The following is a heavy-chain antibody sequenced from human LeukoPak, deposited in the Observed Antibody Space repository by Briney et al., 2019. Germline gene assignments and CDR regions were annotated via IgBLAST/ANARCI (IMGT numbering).Heavy chain of an antibody. V-gene: IGHV4-38-2*01. CDR1: GYSISSGYY. J-gene: IGHJ4*02. Sequence: SETLSLTCAVSGYSISSGYYWGWIRQPPGKGLEWIGSIYHSGSSYYNPSLRSRGSFSVDMSKNHFSLKLTSVTAVDTAVYYCGRAGSGSRDYFDYWGQGIRVTVSS. CDR2: IYHSGSS. D-gene: IGHD2-15*01. CDR3: GRAGSGSRDYFDY.